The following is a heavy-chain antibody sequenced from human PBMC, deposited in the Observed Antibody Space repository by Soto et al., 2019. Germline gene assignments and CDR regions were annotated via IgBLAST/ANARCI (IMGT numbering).Heavy chain of an antibody. J-gene: IGHJ4*02. Sequence: SVKVSFKAAGVTFSSYSINWLRHAPGQGLEWMGEIIPIFGTANYAQKFQGRVTITADESTSTAYMELSSLRSEDTAVYYCARDGGRHSGGIDYWGQGTLVTVSS. CDR2: IIPIFGTA. CDR1: GVTFSSYS. CDR3: ARDGGRHSGGIDY. D-gene: IGHD1-26*01. V-gene: IGHV1-69*13.